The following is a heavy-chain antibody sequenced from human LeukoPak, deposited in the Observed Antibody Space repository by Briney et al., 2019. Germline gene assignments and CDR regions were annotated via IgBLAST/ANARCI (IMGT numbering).Heavy chain of an antibody. CDR2: ISAYNGNT. V-gene: IGHV1-18*01. J-gene: IGHJ5*02. Sequence: GASVKVSCKASGGTFSSYAISWVLQAPGQGLEWMGWISAYNGNTNYAQKLQGRVTMTTDTSTSTAYMELRSLRSDDTAVYYCARAWLGLTGDGYTADNWFDPWGQGTLVTVSS. CDR3: ARAWLGLTGDGYTADNWFDP. D-gene: IGHD5-24*01. CDR1: GGTFSSYA.